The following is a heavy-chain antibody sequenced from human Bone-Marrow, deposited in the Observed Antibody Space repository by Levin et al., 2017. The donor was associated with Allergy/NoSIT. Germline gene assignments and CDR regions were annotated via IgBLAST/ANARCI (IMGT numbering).Heavy chain of an antibody. V-gene: IGHV3-48*04. J-gene: IGHJ5*02. D-gene: IGHD6-19*01. CDR3: ARLSSGWDTYNWFDP. CDR1: GFTFSSYS. Sequence: ESLKISCAASGFTFSSYSMNWVRQAPGKGLEWVSYISSSSSTIYYADSVKGRFTISRDNAKNSLYLQMNSLRAEDTAVYYCARLSSGWDTYNWFDPWGQGTLVTVSS. CDR2: ISSSSSTI.